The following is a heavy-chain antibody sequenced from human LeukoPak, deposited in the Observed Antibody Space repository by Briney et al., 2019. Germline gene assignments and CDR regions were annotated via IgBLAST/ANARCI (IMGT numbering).Heavy chain of an antibody. V-gene: IGHV3-33*01. CDR1: GFTFSSYG. J-gene: IGHJ5*02. D-gene: IGHD1-1*01. CDR2: IWYDGSNK. Sequence: PGRSLRLSCAASGFTFSSYGMHWVRQAPGKGLEWVAVIWYDGSNKYYADSVKGRFTISRDNSKNTLYLQMNSLRAEDTAVYYCARDTNWNDLYNWFDPWGQGTLVTVSS. CDR3: ARDTNWNDLYNWFDP.